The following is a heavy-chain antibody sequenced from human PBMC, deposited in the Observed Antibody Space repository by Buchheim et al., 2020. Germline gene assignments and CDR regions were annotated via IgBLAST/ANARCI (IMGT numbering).Heavy chain of an antibody. CDR1: GGSVSSGSYY. J-gene: IGHJ4*02. Sequence: QVQLQESGPGLVKPSETLSLTCTVSGGSVSSGSYYWSWIRQPPGKGLEWIGYIYYSGSTNYNPSLKSRVIISVDTSKNQSSLKLSSVTAADTAVYYCASTRYYYDSSGTFDYWGQGTL. V-gene: IGHV4-61*01. CDR3: ASTRYYYDSSGTFDY. D-gene: IGHD3-22*01. CDR2: IYYSGST.